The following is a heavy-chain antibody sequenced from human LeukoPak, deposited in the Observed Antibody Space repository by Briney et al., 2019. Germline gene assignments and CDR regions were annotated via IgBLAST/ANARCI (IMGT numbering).Heavy chain of an antibody. D-gene: IGHD2-15*01. J-gene: IGHJ4*02. Sequence: PGGSLRLSCEASGFTFSGYAMSWVRQAPAKGLEWVSRINAFGARTYYADSVKGRFTISRDNSKNTLYLQMNSLRAEDTALYYCAKVALGYCSGSSCYYFDYGGQGTLVTVSS. CDR1: GFTFSGYA. CDR2: INAFGART. V-gene: IGHV3-23*01. CDR3: AKVALGYCSGSSCYYFDY.